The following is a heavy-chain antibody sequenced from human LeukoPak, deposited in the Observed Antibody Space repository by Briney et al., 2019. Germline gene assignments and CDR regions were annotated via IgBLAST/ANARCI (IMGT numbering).Heavy chain of an antibody. CDR1: GFTFSGYS. Sequence: PAGGSLRLSCAASGFTFSGYSLHWVRQAPGKGLEWVALISYDGSSKYYADSVKGRFAISRDNSKNTLYLQMNSLRAEDTAVYYCARAVGYSSGWSDYWGQGTLVTVSS. D-gene: IGHD6-19*01. J-gene: IGHJ4*02. CDR3: ARAVGYSSGWSDY. CDR2: ISYDGSSK. V-gene: IGHV3-30*09.